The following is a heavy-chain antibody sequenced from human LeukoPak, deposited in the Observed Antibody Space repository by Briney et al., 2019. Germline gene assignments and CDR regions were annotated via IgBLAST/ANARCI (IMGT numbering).Heavy chain of an antibody. V-gene: IGHV4-38-2*02. J-gene: IGHJ4*02. CDR1: GYSISSGYY. CDR2: AADSGST. D-gene: IGHD4-17*01. Sequence: PSETLSLTCTVSGYSISSGYYWGWIRQPPGKGLEWIGYAADSGSTNYNPSLKSRVTISVDSSTNHFSLKLTSVTAADTAIYYCAAMTTATMYSYFFDSWGQGTLLTVSS. CDR3: AAMTTATMYSYFFDS.